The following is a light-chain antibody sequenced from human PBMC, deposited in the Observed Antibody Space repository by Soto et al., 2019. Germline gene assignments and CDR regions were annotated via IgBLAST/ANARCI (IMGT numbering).Light chain of an antibody. J-gene: IGKJ4*01. CDR2: GAS. CDR3: RQYGYSLGFA. V-gene: IGKV3-20*01. CDR1: QSVSSNF. Sequence: EIVLTQSPGTLSLSPGERATLSCRAVQSVSSNFLAWYQEIPGQAPRLLIYGASSRATGIPDRFSGSGSGIDFTLTISRLEPEDFAVYYCRQYGYSLGFAFGGGTKVDIK.